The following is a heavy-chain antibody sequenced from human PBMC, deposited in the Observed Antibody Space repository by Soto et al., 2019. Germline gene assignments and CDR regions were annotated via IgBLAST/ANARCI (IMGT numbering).Heavy chain of an antibody. CDR2: IIPMFPTT. J-gene: IGHJ4*02. CDR1: GDTFGRNA. CDR3: TKDGDSADYGY. D-gene: IGHD2-21*01. Sequence: QVHLVQSGPEVKRPGSSVKVSCKASGDTFGRNAIHWVRQAPGQGLEWMGGIIPMFPTTNYAQKSKGRLNIYADKSTGTAYMEMTSLRSEDAAVYYCTKDGDSADYGYWGQGTLVTVSS. V-gene: IGHV1-69*06.